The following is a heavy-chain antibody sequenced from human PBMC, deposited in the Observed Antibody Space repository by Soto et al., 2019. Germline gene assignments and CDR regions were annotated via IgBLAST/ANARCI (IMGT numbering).Heavy chain of an antibody. D-gene: IGHD4-4*01. V-gene: IGHV3-23*01. CDR2: ISGSGGST. CDR1: GFTFSSYA. CDR3: AKASTTVTDLNCFDP. J-gene: IGHJ5*02. Sequence: SGGSLRLSCAASGFTFSSYAMSWVRQAPGKGLEWVSGISGSGGSTYYADPVKGRFTISRENSKNTLYLQMNSLRAEDTAVYYCAKASTTVTDLNCFDPWGQGTLVTVSS.